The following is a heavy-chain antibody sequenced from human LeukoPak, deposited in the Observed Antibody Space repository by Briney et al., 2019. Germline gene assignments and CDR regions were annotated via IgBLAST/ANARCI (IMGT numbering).Heavy chain of an antibody. CDR3: ACLLKLVRDP. D-gene: IGHD4-23*01. CDR2: ISSSSSYI. Sequence: GGTLRLSCAASGFTFSSYSMKWLRQAPGKGLEGVSSISSSSSYIYYAHSEKGRFNLSRDNDKHSLYLQMNTQRAEDAAVYYCACLLKLVRDPWRQGTLLTVPS. J-gene: IGHJ5*02. CDR1: GFTFSSYS. V-gene: IGHV3-21*01.